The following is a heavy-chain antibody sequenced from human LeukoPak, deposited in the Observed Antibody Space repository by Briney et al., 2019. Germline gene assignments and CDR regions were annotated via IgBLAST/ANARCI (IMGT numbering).Heavy chain of an antibody. CDR1: GFTFSRYA. CDR3: ARDVDYGDPLDY. CDR2: ISYDGSNK. Sequence: PGRSLRLSCAASGFTFSRYAMHWVRQAPGKGLEWVAVISYDGSNKYYADSVKGRFTISRDNSKNTLYLQMNSLRAEDTAVYYCARDVDYGDPLDYWGQGTLVTVSS. D-gene: IGHD4-17*01. V-gene: IGHV3-30*04. J-gene: IGHJ4*02.